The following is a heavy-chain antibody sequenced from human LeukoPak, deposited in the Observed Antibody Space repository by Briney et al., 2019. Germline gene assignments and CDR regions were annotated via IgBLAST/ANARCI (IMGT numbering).Heavy chain of an antibody. CDR1: NGSMTSDSYY. CDR3: ARLWIVATWFDA. D-gene: IGHD2-2*03. V-gene: IGHV4-39*02. J-gene: IGHJ5*02. CDR2: IFYSGKT. Sequence: PSETLSLTCTVTNGSMTSDSYYWAWVRQPPGKGLEWIGTIFYSGKTYYSASLKSRVTVSLDTSRKNFSLRLSSVTAADTAVYYCARLWIVATWFDAWGQGALVTVSS.